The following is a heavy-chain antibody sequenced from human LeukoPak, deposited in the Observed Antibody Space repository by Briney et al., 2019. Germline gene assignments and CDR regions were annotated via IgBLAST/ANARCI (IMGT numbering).Heavy chain of an antibody. CDR2: ISTSKGNT. J-gene: IGHJ4*02. CDR3: ARDKNWSLDY. V-gene: IGHV1-18*01. CDR1: GYTFTSNG. Sequence: ASVKVSCKASGYTFTSNGISWVRQAPGQGLEWMGWISTSKGNTNYAQKFQGRVTMTTDASTRTAYMELRSLRFDDTAVYYCARDKNWSLDYWGQGTLVTVSS. D-gene: IGHD1-1*01.